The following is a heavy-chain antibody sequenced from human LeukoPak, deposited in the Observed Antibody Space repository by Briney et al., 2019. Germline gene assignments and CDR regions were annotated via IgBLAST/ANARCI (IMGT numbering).Heavy chain of an antibody. D-gene: IGHD5-18*01. Sequence: ASVKVSCKASGYTFTSYDINWVRQATGQGLEWMGWMNPNSGNTGYAQKFQGRVTMTRNTSISTAYMELNSLRSEDTAVYYCARHPWIQLWLPSHYYYGMDVWGQGTTVTVSS. V-gene: IGHV1-8*01. CDR1: GYTFTSYD. CDR3: ARHPWIQLWLPSHYYYGMDV. CDR2: MNPNSGNT. J-gene: IGHJ6*02.